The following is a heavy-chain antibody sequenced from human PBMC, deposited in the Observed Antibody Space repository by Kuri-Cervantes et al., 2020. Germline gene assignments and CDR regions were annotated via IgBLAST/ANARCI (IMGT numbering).Heavy chain of an antibody. J-gene: IGHJ4*02. V-gene: IGHV3-9*01. CDR2: ISWNSGSI. D-gene: IGHD3-10*01. CDR3: TNWRGGGDY. Sequence: GGSLRLSCAASGFTFSSYGMHWVRQAPGKGLEWVSGISWNSGSIGYAGSVKGRFTISRDNAKNSLYLQMNSLRAEDTAVYFCTNWRGGGDYWGQGTLVTVSS. CDR1: GFTFSSYG.